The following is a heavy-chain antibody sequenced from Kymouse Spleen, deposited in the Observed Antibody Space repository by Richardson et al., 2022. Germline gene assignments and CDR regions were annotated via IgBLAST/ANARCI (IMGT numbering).Heavy chain of an antibody. CDR1: GGSVSSGSYY. D-gene: IGHD6-13*01. J-gene: IGHJ6*02. CDR3: ARDESSSWYGAGYYYGMDV. V-gene: IGHV4-61*01. CDR2: IYYSGST. Sequence: QVQLQESGPGLVKPSETLSLTCTVSGGSVSSGSYYWSWIRQPPGKGLEWIGYIYYSGSTNYNPSLKSRVTISVDTSKNQFSLKLSSVTAADTAVYYCARDESSSWYGAGYYYGMDVWGQGTTVTVSS.